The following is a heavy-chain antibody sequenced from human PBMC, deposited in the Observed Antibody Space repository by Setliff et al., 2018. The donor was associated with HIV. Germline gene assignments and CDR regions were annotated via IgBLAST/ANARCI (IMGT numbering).Heavy chain of an antibody. Sequence: ASVKVSCKASGYTFTSYGISWVRQAPGQGLEWMGWISAYNGNTNYAQKFQGRVTTTIDRSTSTAYMELRSLRSDDTAVYYCARQIFWRDYYFDYWGQGTLVTVSS. CDR2: ISAYNGNT. D-gene: IGHD3-3*01. J-gene: IGHJ4*02. CDR3: ARQIFWRDYYFDY. V-gene: IGHV1-18*01. CDR1: GYTFTSYG.